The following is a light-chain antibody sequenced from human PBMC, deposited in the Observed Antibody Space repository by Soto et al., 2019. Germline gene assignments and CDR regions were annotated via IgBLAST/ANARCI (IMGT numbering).Light chain of an antibody. V-gene: IGLV4-69*01. Sequence: QPVLTQSPSASASLGASVKLTCTLSSGHSNYAIAWHQQQPEKGPRYLMKVNSDGSHRKGDGIPDRFSGSSSWAQRYLTISSLQSEDEADYYCQTWGTGIRVFGTGTKLTVL. CDR1: SGHSNYA. CDR2: VNSDGSH. J-gene: IGLJ1*01. CDR3: QTWGTGIRV.